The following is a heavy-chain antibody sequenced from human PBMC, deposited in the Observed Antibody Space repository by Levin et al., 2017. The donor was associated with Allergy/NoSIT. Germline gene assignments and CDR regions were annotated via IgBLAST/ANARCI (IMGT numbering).Heavy chain of an antibody. J-gene: IGHJ4*02. V-gene: IGHV3-48*02. CDR3: VRGGDYFDY. CDR1: GFTFSAYT. CDR2: FTTASRII. D-gene: IGHD3-10*01. Sequence: GGSLRLSCAASGFTFSAYTMNWVRQAPGKGLEWISFFTTASRIISYADSVKGRFTISRDDAKNSLYLQMNSLRDEDTAVYYCVRGGDYFDYWGQGTMVTVSS.